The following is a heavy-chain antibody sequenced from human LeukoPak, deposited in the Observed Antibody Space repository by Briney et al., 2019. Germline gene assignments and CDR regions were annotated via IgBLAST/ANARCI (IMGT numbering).Heavy chain of an antibody. Sequence: ASVKVSCKASGYTFTGYYMHWVRQAPGQGLEWMGWINPNSGGTNYAQKFQGRVTMTRDTSISTAYMELSRLRSDDTAVYYCARVYCGGDCPGAFDIWGQGTMVTVSS. D-gene: IGHD2-21*01. CDR2: INPNSGGT. CDR3: ARVYCGGDCPGAFDI. V-gene: IGHV1-2*02. J-gene: IGHJ3*02. CDR1: GYTFTGYY.